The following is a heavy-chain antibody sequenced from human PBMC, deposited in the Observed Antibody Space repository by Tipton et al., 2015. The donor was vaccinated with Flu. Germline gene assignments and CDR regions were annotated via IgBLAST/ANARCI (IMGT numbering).Heavy chain of an antibody. Sequence: SLRLSCEASGFTFSSCAMTWVRQAPGKGLEWVPTINTSGGGTFYANSVKGRFTISRDNSKNTLYLQMNSLRAEDTAVYYCAKDVPGGYSYGDFDYWGQGTLVTVSS. CDR2: INTSGGGT. J-gene: IGHJ4*02. V-gene: IGHV3-23*01. CDR1: GFTFSSCA. D-gene: IGHD5-18*01. CDR3: AKDVPGGYSYGDFDY.